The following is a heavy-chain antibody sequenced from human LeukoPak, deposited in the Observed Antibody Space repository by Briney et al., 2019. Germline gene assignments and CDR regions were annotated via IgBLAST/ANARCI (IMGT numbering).Heavy chain of an antibody. CDR1: GASIRSGDYY. CDR3: ARDCSGGSCYGAFDI. Sequence: SETLSFTCTVSGASIRSGDYYWSWIRQPPGKGLEWIGYIYDSGSTYYNPSLKSRITISVDTSENRSSLKLSSVTATDTAVYYCARDCSGGSCYGAFDIWGQGTMVTVSS. CDR2: IYDSGST. J-gene: IGHJ3*02. V-gene: IGHV4-30-4*01. D-gene: IGHD2-15*01.